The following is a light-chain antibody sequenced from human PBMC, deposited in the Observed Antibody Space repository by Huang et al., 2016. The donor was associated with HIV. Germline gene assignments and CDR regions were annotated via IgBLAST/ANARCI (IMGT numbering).Light chain of an antibody. J-gene: IGKJ1*01. V-gene: IGKV4-1*01. CDR3: HQYYDTPGT. CDR2: WAS. Sequence: DIVMTQSPDSLALSLGERATINCRASHNVLNRYNNKNYLAWYQQKSGHPPILLICWASTRESGVPDRVSGSGSGTDFTLTIGSLQAEDVAFYYCHQYYDTPGTFGQGTQVEIK. CDR1: HNVLNRYNNKNY.